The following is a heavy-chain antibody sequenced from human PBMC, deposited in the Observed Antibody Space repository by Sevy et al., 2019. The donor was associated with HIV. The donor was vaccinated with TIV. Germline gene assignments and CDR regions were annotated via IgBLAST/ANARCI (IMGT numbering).Heavy chain of an antibody. V-gene: IGHV3-64D*06. D-gene: IGHD6-6*01. Sequence: GGSLRLSCAASGFTFSSYAMHWVRQAPGKGLEYVSAISSNGGSTYYADSVKGRFTISRDNSKNTLYLQMSSLRAEDTAVYYCVKTLHSSSEYNWFDPWGQGTLVTVSS. J-gene: IGHJ5*02. CDR2: ISSNGGST. CDR1: GFTFSSYA. CDR3: VKTLHSSSEYNWFDP.